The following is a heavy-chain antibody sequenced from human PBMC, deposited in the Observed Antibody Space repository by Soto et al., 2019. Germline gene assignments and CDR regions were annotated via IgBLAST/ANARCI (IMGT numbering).Heavy chain of an antibody. CDR3: ARDRVDTAMVYYYYGMDV. J-gene: IGHJ6*02. D-gene: IGHD5-18*01. Sequence: ASVKVSCKASGYTFTSYGISWVRQAPGQGLEWMGWISAYNGNTNYAQKLQGRVTRTTDTSTSTAYMELRSLRSDDTAVYYCARDRVDTAMVYYYYGMDVWGQGTTVTVSS. CDR1: GYTFTSYG. CDR2: ISAYNGNT. V-gene: IGHV1-18*01.